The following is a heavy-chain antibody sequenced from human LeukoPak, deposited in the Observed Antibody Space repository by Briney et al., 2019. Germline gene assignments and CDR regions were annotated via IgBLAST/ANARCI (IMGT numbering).Heavy chain of an antibody. J-gene: IGHJ4*02. D-gene: IGHD3-22*01. CDR3: ARVRPPYFDNNGYPLIDFDL. CDR2: ISRFINTI. CDR1: GFTFSDYR. Sequence: GGSLRLSCAASGFTFSDYRMSWIRQAPGKGLQWVSYISRFINTIYYGDSVKGRFTISRDNARNSLYLQMSSLRAEDTAVYYCARVRPPYFDNNGYPLIDFDLWGQGTPVTVSS. V-gene: IGHV3-48*04.